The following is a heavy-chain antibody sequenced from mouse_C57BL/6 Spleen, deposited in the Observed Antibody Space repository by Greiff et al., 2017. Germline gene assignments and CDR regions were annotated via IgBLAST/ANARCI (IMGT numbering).Heavy chain of an antibody. D-gene: IGHD6-1*01. CDR3: ARSCLYAMDY. J-gene: IGHJ4*01. CDR2: INPNNGGT. V-gene: IGHV1-22*01. Sequence: EVQLQQSGPELVKPGASVKMSCKASGYTFTDYNMHWVKQSHGKSLEWIGYINPNNGGTSYNQKFKGKATLTVNKTSSTAYMELRSLTSEDSAVYCCARSCLYAMDYWGQGTSVTVSS. CDR1: GYTFTDYN.